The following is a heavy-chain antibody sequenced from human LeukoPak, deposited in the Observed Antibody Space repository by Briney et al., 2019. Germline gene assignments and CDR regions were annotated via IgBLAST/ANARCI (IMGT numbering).Heavy chain of an antibody. V-gene: IGHV7-4-1*02. CDR2: INTNTGNP. J-gene: IGHJ6*02. D-gene: IGHD3-16*02. CDR3: ARDLTPYVWGSYRYTGSYYYYGMDV. CDR1: GYTFTSYA. Sequence: ASVKVSCKASGYTFTSYAMNWVRQAPGQGLEWMGWINTNTGNPTYAQGFTGRFVFSLDTSVSTAYLQISSLKAEDTAVYYCARDLTPYVWGSYRYTGSYYYYGMDVWGQGTTVTVSS.